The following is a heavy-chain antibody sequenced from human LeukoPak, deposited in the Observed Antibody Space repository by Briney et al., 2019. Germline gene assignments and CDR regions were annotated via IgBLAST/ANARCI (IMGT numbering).Heavy chain of an antibody. J-gene: IGHJ4*02. D-gene: IGHD6-13*01. CDR2: IYYSGST. V-gene: IGHV4-59*01. CDR1: GGSISNYY. Sequence: SETLSLTCTVSGGSISNYYWSWIRQPPGKRLEWIGYIYYSGSTNYNPSLKSRVTISVDTSKNQFSLKLSSVTAADTAVYYCAGGSSWYVYWGQGTLVTVSS. CDR3: AGGSSWYVY.